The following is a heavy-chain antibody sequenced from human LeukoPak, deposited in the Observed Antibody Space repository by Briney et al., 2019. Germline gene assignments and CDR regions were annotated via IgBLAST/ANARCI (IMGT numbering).Heavy chain of an antibody. J-gene: IGHJ3*02. V-gene: IGHV3-23*01. CDR2: ISGSGGST. Sequence: PGGSLRLSCAASGFTVSSNYMSWVRQAPGKGLEWVSAISGSGGSTYYADSVKGRFTISRDNSKNSLYLQMNSLRAEDTAVYYCATNRKDDSYDFWSDSDDAFDIWGQGTMVTVSS. CDR3: ATNRKDDSYDFWSDSDDAFDI. D-gene: IGHD3-3*01. CDR1: GFTVSSNY.